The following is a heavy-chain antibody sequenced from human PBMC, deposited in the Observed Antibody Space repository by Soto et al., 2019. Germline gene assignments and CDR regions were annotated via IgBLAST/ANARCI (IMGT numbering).Heavy chain of an antibody. Sequence: QVQLVQSGAEVKKPGASVKVSCKASGYTFTSYDINWVRQATGQGLEWMGWMNPDSGNTGYAQKFQGRVTMTMNTSMSTAYMELSSLRSEETAVYYCASSTNDYGDRHWGQGTLVTVSS. CDR3: ASSTNDYGDRH. CDR1: GYTFTSYD. CDR2: MNPDSGNT. V-gene: IGHV1-8*01. D-gene: IGHD4-17*01. J-gene: IGHJ4*02.